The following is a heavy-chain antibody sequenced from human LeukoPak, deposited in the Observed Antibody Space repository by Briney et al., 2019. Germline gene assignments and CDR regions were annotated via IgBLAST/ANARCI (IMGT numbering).Heavy chain of an antibody. V-gene: IGHV3-53*01. CDR3: AREQAQID. CDR2: IYGGGGT. Sequence: PWGSLRLSCAASGFTVSSNYMTWVCRAPGKGLEWVSLIYGGGGTNYADSVKGRFTISRDNSKNTLYLQMNSLRAEDTAVYYCAREQAQIDWGQGTLVTVSS. J-gene: IGHJ4*02. CDR1: GFTVSSNY.